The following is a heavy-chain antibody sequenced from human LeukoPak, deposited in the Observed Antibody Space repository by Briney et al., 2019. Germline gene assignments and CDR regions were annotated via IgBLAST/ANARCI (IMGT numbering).Heavy chain of an antibody. CDR3: AKWGPYCVGDYCPALDS. D-gene: IGHD2-21*02. CDR1: RFTFSNYW. V-gene: IGHV3-7*01. Sequence: PGGSLRLSCVASRFTFSNYWMSWVRQAPGKGLEWVANINQDGSKKRYADSVKGRFTISRDNAKGSLYLPLNSLRAQDTAVYYCAKWGPYCVGDYCPALDSWGPGTLVTVSS. J-gene: IGHJ4*02. CDR2: INQDGSKK.